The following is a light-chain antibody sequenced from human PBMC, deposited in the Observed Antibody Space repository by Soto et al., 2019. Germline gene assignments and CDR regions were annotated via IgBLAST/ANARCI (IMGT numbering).Light chain of an antibody. V-gene: IGKV3-15*01. CDR3: QQYNNWPYT. CDR1: QSVSSN. CDR2: GAS. Sequence: EIVMTQSPATLSASPVERATLSCRASQSVSSNLAWYQQKPGQAPRLLIYGASTGATGIPARFSGSGSGTEFTLTISSLQSEDFAAYYCQQYNNWPYTFGQGTK. J-gene: IGKJ2*01.